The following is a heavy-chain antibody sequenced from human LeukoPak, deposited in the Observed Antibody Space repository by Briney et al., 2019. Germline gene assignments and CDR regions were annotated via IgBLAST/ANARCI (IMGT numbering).Heavy chain of an antibody. J-gene: IGHJ4*02. CDR3: ARSTTVVTPSDY. Sequence: GSLRLSCAASGFTFSSYSVNWVRQAPGKGLEWVSSISSTGNYIYYAGSVKGRFTISRDNAKNSLYLQMNSLRAEDTAVYYCARSTTVVTPSDYWGQGTLLTVSS. CDR1: GFTFSSYS. V-gene: IGHV3-21*01. CDR2: ISSTGNYI. D-gene: IGHD4-23*01.